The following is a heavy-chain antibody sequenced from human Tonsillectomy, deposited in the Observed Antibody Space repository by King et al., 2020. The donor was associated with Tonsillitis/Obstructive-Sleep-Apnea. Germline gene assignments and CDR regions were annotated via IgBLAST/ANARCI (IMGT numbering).Heavy chain of an antibody. CDR2: IGISSSYI. CDR1: GFIFSSYS. Sequence: VQLVESGGGLVKPGGSLRLSCAAXGFIFSSYSMNWVRQAPGKGLEWVSSIGISSSYIYFADSLKGRXTIXRDNAKNSLXLQMNSLRAEDTVVYYCAXXGXSXXXXTRGXXPMXVWGKXXTVTVSS. CDR3: AXXGXSXXXXTRGXXPMXV. V-gene: IGHV3-21*01. J-gene: IGHJ6*03.